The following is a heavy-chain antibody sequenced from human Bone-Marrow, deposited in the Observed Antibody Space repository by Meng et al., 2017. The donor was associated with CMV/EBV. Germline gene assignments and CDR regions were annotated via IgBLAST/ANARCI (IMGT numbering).Heavy chain of an antibody. D-gene: IGHD3-22*01. Sequence: SQTLSLTCAIPGDSVSSNSAAWNWIRQSPSRGLEWLGRTYYRSKWYNDYAGSVKSRITINPDTSKNQFSLQLNSVTPEDTAVYYCAGSSDSSGYYPPNWLDPWGQGTLVTVSS. CDR1: GDSVSSNSAA. V-gene: IGHV6-1*01. CDR3: AGSSDSSGYYPPNWLDP. J-gene: IGHJ5*02. CDR2: TYYRSKWYN.